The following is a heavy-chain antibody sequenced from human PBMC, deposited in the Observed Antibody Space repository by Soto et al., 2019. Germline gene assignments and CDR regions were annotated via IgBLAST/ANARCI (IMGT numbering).Heavy chain of an antibody. V-gene: IGHV4-61*01. CDR2: IYYSAST. J-gene: IGHJ6*02. D-gene: IGHD6-19*01. CDR1: GGYVSSGSNY. Sequence: SETLSLTCTVSGGYVSSGSNYWSWIRQPPGKGLEWIGYIYYSASTNYKPSLKSRVTISVDTSKNQISLKLSSVTAADTAVYYCAVSVACSYYGMDVWRQGTAVTVSS. CDR3: AVSVACSYYGMDV.